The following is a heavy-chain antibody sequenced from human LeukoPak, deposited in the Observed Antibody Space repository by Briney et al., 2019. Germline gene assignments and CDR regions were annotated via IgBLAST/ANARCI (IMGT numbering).Heavy chain of an antibody. CDR2: ISGSGGST. V-gene: IGHV3-23*01. D-gene: IGHD2-15*01. J-gene: IGHJ3*02. CDR1: GFTFSSYA. Sequence: GGSLRPSCAASGFTFSSYAMSWVRQAPGKGLEWVSAISGSGGSTYYADSVKGRFTISRDNSKNTLYLQMNSLRAEDTAVYYCAKDRGCSGGSCYSVGAFDIWGQGTMVTVSS. CDR3: AKDRGCSGGSCYSVGAFDI.